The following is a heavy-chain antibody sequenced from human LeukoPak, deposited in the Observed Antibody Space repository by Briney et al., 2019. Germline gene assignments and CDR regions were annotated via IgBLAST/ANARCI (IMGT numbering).Heavy chain of an antibody. CDR2: IYYSGST. Sequence: SETLSLTCTVSGGSISSSSYYWGWIRQPPGKGLEWIGSIYYSGSTYYNPSLKSRVTISVDTSKNQFSLKLSSVTAADTAVYYCARGVEEGALFDYWGQGTLVTVSS. D-gene: IGHD3-16*01. CDR1: GGSISSSSYY. V-gene: IGHV4-39*07. J-gene: IGHJ4*02. CDR3: ARGVEEGALFDY.